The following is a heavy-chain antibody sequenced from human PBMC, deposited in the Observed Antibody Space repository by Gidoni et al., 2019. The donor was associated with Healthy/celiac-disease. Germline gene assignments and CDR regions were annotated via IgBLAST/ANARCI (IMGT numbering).Heavy chain of an antibody. Sequence: QVQLQESGPGLVKPSETLSLTCTVSGGSISSYYWSWIRQPPGKGLEWIGYIYYSGSTNYNPSLKSRVTISVDTSKNQFSLKLSSVTAADTAVYYCARGVTTVLFDYWGQGTLVTVSS. V-gene: IGHV4-59*01. CDR1: GGSISSYY. CDR3: ARGVTTVLFDY. D-gene: IGHD4-17*01. CDR2: IYYSGST. J-gene: IGHJ4*02.